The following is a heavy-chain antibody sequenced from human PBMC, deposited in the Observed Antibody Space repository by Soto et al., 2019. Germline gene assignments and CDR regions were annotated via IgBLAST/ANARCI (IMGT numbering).Heavy chain of an antibody. D-gene: IGHD2-2*01. V-gene: IGHV3-49*04. CDR1: GFTFGDYA. CDR3: TRVVVVLAANFPRPDIWGGDLNYYYYGMDV. CDR2: IRSKAYGGTT. J-gene: IGHJ6*01. Sequence: GGSLRLSCTASGFTFGDYAMSWVRPAPGKGLEWVGFIRSKAYGGTTEYAASVKGRFTISRDDSKSIAYLQMNSLKTEDTAVYYCTRVVVVLAANFPRPDIWGGDLNYYYYGMDVWGQGTTVTVS.